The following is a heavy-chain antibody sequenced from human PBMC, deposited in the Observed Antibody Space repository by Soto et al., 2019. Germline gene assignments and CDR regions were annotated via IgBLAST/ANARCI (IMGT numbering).Heavy chain of an antibody. D-gene: IGHD6-13*01. CDR2: IYYSGTT. V-gene: IGHV4-28*01. CDR1: GYSISSSNW. J-gene: IGHJ6*02. Sequence: ASETLSLTCAVSGYSISSSNWWGWIRQPPGKGLEWIGYIYYSGTTYYNPSLKSRVTMSVDTSKNQFSLKLSSVTAADTAVYYCASSNIAATGFYYYGMDVWGRGTTVTVSS. CDR3: ASSNIAATGFYYYGMDV.